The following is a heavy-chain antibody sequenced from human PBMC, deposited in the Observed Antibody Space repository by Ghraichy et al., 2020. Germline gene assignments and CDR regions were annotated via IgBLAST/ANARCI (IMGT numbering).Heavy chain of an antibody. V-gene: IGHV4-59*01. CDR3: ARDLGGSIDP. Sequence: SETLSLTCTASGGSISSYYWSWIRQPPGKGLEWIGYIYYSGSTNYNPSLKSRVTISVDTSKNQFSLKLSSVTAADTAVYYCARDLGGSIDPWGQGTLVTVSS. D-gene: IGHD3-10*01. CDR1: GGSISSYY. J-gene: IGHJ5*02. CDR2: IYYSGST.